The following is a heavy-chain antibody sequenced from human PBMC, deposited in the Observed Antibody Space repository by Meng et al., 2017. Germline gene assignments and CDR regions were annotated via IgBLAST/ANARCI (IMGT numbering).Heavy chain of an antibody. CDR3: EHRRGDSREGWFNS. CDR1: CIALRTSVVG. D-gene: IGHD2-15*01. Sequence: KTPALTATFSCIALRTSVVGFGISRQPPAKAQEWLSLIYCDDDKRYRTSLKSRHTIINNTSKNQVVLTMTNMDPVDTATYSCEHRRGDSREGWFNSWGQGTLVTVSS. V-gene: IGHV2-5*02. CDR2: IYCDDDK. J-gene: IGHJ5*01.